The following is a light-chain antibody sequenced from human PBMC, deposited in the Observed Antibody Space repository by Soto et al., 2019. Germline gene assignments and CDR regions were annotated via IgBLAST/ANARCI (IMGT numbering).Light chain of an antibody. CDR1: QSVSSSY. V-gene: IGKV3D-20*02. Sequence: EIVLTQSPGTLSLSTGERATLSCRASQSVSSSYLAWYQQKPGQAPRLLIYDASIRAAGVPARFSGSGSGTDFSLTISSLEPEDFAIYYCQQRSIWPPWTFGQGTKVDIK. CDR3: QQRSIWPPWT. J-gene: IGKJ1*01. CDR2: DAS.